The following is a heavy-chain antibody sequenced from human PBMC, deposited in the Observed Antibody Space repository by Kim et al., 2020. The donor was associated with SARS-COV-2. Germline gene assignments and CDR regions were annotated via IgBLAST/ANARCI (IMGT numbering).Heavy chain of an antibody. CDR2: ISAYNGNT. CDR3: ARYYGSGWYGLDY. J-gene: IGHJ4*02. CDR1: GYNLTSYS. D-gene: IGHD6-19*01. Sequence: ASVKVSCKASGYNLTSYSSSWVRQAPGQGLEWMGWISAYNGNTNYAQKLQGRVTMTTDTSTSTAYMELRSLRSDDTAVYYCARYYGSGWYGLDYWGQGTLVTVSS. V-gene: IGHV1-18*01.